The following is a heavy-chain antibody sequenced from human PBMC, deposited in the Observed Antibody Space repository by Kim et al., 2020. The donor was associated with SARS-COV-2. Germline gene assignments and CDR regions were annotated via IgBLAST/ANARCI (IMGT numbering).Heavy chain of an antibody. CDR3: ARGPVAGRVWNYYYYGMDV. CDR1: GGSFSGYY. D-gene: IGHD6-19*01. V-gene: IGHV4-34*01. Sequence: SETLSLTCAVYGGSFSGYYWSWIRQPPGKGLEWIGEINHSGSTNYNPSLKSRVTISVDTSKNQFSLKLSSVTAADTAVYYCARGPVAGRVWNYYYYGMDVWGQGTTVTVSS. CDR2: INHSGST. J-gene: IGHJ6*02.